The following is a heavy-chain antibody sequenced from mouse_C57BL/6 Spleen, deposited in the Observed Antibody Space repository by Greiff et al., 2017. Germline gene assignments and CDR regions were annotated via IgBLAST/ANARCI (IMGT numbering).Heavy chain of an antibody. Sequence: VQLQQPGAELVKPGASVKLSCKASGYTFTSYWMHWVKQRPGRGLEWIGRIDPNSGGTKYNEKFKSKATLTVDKPSSIAYMQLSSLTSKDSAVYYCARSGYYGSCLDYWGQGTTLTVSS. CDR3: ARSGYYGSCLDY. D-gene: IGHD1-1*01. CDR2: IDPNSGGT. J-gene: IGHJ2*01. CDR1: GYTFTSYW. V-gene: IGHV1-72*01.